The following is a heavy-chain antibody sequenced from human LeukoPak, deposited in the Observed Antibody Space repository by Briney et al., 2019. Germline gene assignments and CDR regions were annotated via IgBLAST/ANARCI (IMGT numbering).Heavy chain of an antibody. CDR1: GFTFSNSA. J-gene: IGHJ4*02. CDR2: ISFDGTNK. V-gene: IGHV3-30-3*01. Sequence: GRSLRLSCAASGFTFSNSAMHWVRQAPGKGLEWVAVISFDGTNKYYADSVEGRFTISRDNSKNMLYLQMNSLRADDTAVYYCAKKVSPPEHWGQGTLVTVSS. CDR3: AKKVSPPEH.